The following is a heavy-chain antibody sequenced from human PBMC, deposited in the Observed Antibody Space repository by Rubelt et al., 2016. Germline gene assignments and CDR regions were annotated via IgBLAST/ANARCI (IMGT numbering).Heavy chain of an antibody. CDR1: GFTFSSYS. V-gene: IGHV3-21*02. J-gene: IGHJ4*02. CDR3: VGLINGYLDF. D-gene: IGHD2-8*01. Sequence: EVQVVESGGTLVQPGGSLRLSCAASGFTFSSYSMNWVRQAPGKGLEWVSSISSSSSYIYYADSVKGRFTISRDNAKNSLYLQMNSRRAADTAVYHCVGLINGYLDFWGQGTLVSVSS. CDR2: ISSSSSYI.